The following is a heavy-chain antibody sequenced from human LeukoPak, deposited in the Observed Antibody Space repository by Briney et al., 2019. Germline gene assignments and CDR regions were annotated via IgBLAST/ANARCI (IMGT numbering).Heavy chain of an antibody. D-gene: IGHD6-19*01. V-gene: IGHV3-21*01. CDR1: GFTVSSNY. J-gene: IGHJ4*02. CDR2: ISSSSSYI. CDR3: ARDFGTSGAPDY. Sequence: PGGSLRLSCAASGFTVSSNYMSWVRQAPGKGLEWVSSISSSSSYIYYADSVKGRFTISRDNAKNSLYLQMNSLRAEDTAVYYCARDFGTSGAPDYWGQGTLVTVSS.